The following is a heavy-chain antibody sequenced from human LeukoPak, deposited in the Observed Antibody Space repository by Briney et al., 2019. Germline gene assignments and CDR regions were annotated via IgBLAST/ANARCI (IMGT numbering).Heavy chain of an antibody. CDR3: ARGAGPFDS. CDR2: IYNSETA. V-gene: IGHV4-4*07. J-gene: IGHJ4*02. Sequence: SETLSLTCTVSGGSTSDDYWSWIRQPAGKGPEWIGRIYNSETANYNPSLKSRVTMSVDTSKNQLSLRLRSVTAADTAVYYCARGAGPFDSWGQGTLVTVSS. CDR1: GGSTSDDY. D-gene: IGHD6-19*01.